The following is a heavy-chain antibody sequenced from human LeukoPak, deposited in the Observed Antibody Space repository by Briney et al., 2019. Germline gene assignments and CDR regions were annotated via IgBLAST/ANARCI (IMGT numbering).Heavy chain of an antibody. V-gene: IGHV4-4*07. D-gene: IGHD2-2*01. Sequence: SETLSLTCTVSGGSINSYYWSWIRQPAGKGLEWIGRIYTGGSTNYNPSLKSRVTMSVDTSKNQFSLKLSSVTAADAAVYYCARDRGGYCSSTSCRGDFDYWGQGTLVTVSS. CDR3: ARDRGGYCSSTSCRGDFDY. J-gene: IGHJ4*02. CDR2: IYTGGST. CDR1: GGSINSYY.